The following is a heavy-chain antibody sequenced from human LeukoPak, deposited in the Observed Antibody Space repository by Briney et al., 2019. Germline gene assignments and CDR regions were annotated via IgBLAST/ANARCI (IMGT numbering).Heavy chain of an antibody. CDR1: GFTFSSYS. CDR3: ASPPWLVPIDY. D-gene: IGHD6-19*01. V-gene: IGHV3-21*01. CDR2: ISSSSSYI. J-gene: IGHJ4*02. Sequence: GGSLRLSCAASGFTFSSYSMNWVRQAPGKGLEWVSSISSSSSYIYYADSVKGPFTISRDNAKTSLYLQMNSLRAEDTAVYYCASPPWLVPIDYWGQGTLVTVSS.